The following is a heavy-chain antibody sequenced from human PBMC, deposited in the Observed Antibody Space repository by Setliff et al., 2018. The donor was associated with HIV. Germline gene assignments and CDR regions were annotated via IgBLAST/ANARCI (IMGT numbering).Heavy chain of an antibody. Sequence: SVKVSCKASGGTFNNYAISWVRQAPGQGLEWVGGIIPLFGTTNYALKFQGRVTMTANESTNTAHMELSSLRSADTAMYYCATVFYYDSESFSLDYWGQGMLVT. V-gene: IGHV1-69*13. J-gene: IGHJ4*02. CDR2: IIPLFGTT. CDR3: ATVFYYDSESFSLDY. D-gene: IGHD3-10*01. CDR1: GGTFNNYA.